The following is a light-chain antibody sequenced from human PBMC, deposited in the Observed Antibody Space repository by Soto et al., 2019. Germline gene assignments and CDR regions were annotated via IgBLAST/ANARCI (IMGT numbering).Light chain of an antibody. CDR3: SSYTTSSTRV. CDR1: SSDIGGYNY. CDR2: EVS. V-gene: IGLV2-14*01. Sequence: QAVVTQPASVSGSPGQSITISCTGTSSDIGGYNYVSWYQHHPGKAPKLMLYEVSNRPSGVSNRFSGSKSGNTASLTISGLQAEDEADYYCSSYTTSSTRVFGTGTKLTVL. J-gene: IGLJ1*01.